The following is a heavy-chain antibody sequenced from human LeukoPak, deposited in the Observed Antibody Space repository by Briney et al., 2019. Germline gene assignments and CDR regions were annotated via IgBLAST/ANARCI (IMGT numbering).Heavy chain of an antibody. CDR2: ISSSSSYI. CDR3: ARAPRVVSDWYFDL. CDR1: GFTFSSYS. J-gene: IGHJ2*01. V-gene: IGHV3-21*06. D-gene: IGHD4-23*01. Sequence: KSGGSLRLSCAGSGFTFSSYSMNWVRQAPGQGLEWVSSISSSSSYIHYADSLKGRFTISRDNAKNSLSLQMGNLRAEDTAVYYCARAPRVVSDWYFDLWGRGTLVTVSS.